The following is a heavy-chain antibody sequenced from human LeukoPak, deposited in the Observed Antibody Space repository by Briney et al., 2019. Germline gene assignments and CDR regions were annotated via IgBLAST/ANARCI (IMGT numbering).Heavy chain of an antibody. CDR1: GFTFSSYD. Sequence: GGSLRLSCAASGFTFSSYDMHWVRQATGKGLEWVSAIGTAGDTYYPGSVKGRFTISRENAKNSLYLQMNSLRAGDTAVYYCARGGYSSSWGSYSYYMDVWGKGTTVTVSS. J-gene: IGHJ6*03. D-gene: IGHD6-13*01. V-gene: IGHV3-13*01. CDR3: ARGGYSSSWGSYSYYMDV. CDR2: IGTAGDT.